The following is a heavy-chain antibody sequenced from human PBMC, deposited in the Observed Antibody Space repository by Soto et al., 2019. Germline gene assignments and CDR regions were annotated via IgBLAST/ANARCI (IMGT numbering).Heavy chain of an antibody. CDR2: IKQDGSEK. V-gene: IGHV3-7*05. D-gene: IGHD3-16*01. CDR3: ARDTGGGVLMSYYFDY. J-gene: IGHJ4*02. Sequence: AGGSLRLSCAASGFTFSSYWMSWVRQAPGKGLEWVANIKQDGSEKYYVDSVKGRFTISRDNAKNSLYLQMNSLRAEDTAVYYCARDTGGGVLMSYYFDYWGQGTLVTVS. CDR1: GFTFSSYW.